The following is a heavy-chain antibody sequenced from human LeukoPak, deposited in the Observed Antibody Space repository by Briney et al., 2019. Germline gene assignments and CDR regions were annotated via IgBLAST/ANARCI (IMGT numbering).Heavy chain of an antibody. D-gene: IGHD5-24*01. CDR3: AKTNTIDAFDI. Sequence: GRSLRLSCAASGFTFDDYAMHWVRHAPGKGLEWVSGISWNSGSIGYADSVKGRFTISRDNAKNSLHLQMNSLRAEDMALYYCAKTNTIDAFDIWGQGTMVTVSS. J-gene: IGHJ3*02. V-gene: IGHV3-9*03. CDR2: ISWNSGSI. CDR1: GFTFDDYA.